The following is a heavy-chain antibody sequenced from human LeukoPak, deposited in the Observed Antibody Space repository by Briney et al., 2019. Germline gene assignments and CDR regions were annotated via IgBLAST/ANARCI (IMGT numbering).Heavy chain of an antibody. Sequence: SETLSLTCTVSGGSISSYYWSWIRQPPGKGLEWIGYIYYSGSTNYNPSLKSRVTISVDTSKNQFSLKLSSVTAADTAVYYCARGRSWNYQFDLWSQGTLVTVSS. J-gene: IGHJ4*02. CDR2: IYYSGST. V-gene: IGHV4-59*01. CDR3: ARGRSWNYQFDL. CDR1: GGSISSYY. D-gene: IGHD1-7*01.